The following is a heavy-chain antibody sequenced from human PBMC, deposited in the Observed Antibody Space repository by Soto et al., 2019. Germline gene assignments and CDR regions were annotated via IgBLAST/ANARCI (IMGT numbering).Heavy chain of an antibody. CDR2: IIPIFGTA. CDR3: AAYYYDSSGYYKDDY. D-gene: IGHD3-22*01. J-gene: IGHJ4*02. V-gene: IGHV1-69*06. Sequence: SVKVSCKASGGTFSSYAISWVRQAPGQGLEWMGGIIPIFGTANYAQKFQGRVTITADKSTSTAYMELSSLRSEDTAGYYCAAYYYDSSGYYKDDYWGQGTLATVSS. CDR1: GGTFSSYA.